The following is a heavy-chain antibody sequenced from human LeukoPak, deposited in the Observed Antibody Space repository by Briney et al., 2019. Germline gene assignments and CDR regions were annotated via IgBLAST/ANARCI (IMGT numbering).Heavy chain of an antibody. CDR2: ISYDGSSK. V-gene: IGHV3-30*18. CDR3: AKDYGDYNFDY. J-gene: IGHJ4*02. Sequence: PGGSLRLSCAASGFTFSRYGMHWVRQAPGKGLEWVAVISYDGSSKYYADSVKGRFTISRDNSKNTLYLQMNSLRAEDTAVYYCAKDYGDYNFDYWGQGTLVTVSS. CDR1: GFTFSRYG. D-gene: IGHD4-17*01.